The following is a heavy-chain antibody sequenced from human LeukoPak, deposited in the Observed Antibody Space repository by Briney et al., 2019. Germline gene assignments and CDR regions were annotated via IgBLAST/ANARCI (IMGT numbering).Heavy chain of an antibody. CDR2: INGGATYT. CDR1: GFTFSSYG. CDR3: ARESGVPGIAAAGSWFDP. J-gene: IGHJ5*02. V-gene: IGHV3-23*01. D-gene: IGHD6-13*01. Sequence: GASLRLSCAASGFTFSSYGMSWVRQAPGKGLEFVAAINGGATYTYYADSVKGRFTISRDNSKNTLYLQMNSLRAEDTAVYYCARESGVPGIAAAGSWFDPWGQGTLVTVSS.